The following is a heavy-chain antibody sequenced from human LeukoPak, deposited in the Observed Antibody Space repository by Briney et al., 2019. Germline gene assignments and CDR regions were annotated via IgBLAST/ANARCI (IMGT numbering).Heavy chain of an antibody. D-gene: IGHD3-10*01. V-gene: IGHV3-30*02. CDR2: IRYDGSDKYDGSDK. Sequence: PGGSLKLSCEASEFTFSYYGMHWVRQAPGKGPEWVAFIRYDGSDKYDGSDKYYADSVKGRFTISRDNSKNTLYLQMNSLRAEDTAVYYRAKDLRHVNSPDYWGQGTLVTVSS. CDR3: AKDLRHVNSPDY. J-gene: IGHJ4*02. CDR1: EFTFSYYG.